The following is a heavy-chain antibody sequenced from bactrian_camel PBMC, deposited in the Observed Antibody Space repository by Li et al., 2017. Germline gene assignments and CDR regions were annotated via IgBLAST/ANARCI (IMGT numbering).Heavy chain of an antibody. V-gene: IGHV3S53*01. CDR3: RHFRAAATMTLMSWVASLLLWVT. D-gene: IGHD4*01. Sequence: HVQLVESAVGSVQVVVSLRLSCVASVHTASVTYMGWFRQAPGKEREGVALLYTRNDSRFYADSVKGRITISQDRAKNTVYLQMNSLKPEDTETTFVRHFRAAATMTLMSWVASLLLWVTGARGPRSPSP. CDR1: VHTASVTY. CDR2: YTRNDSR. J-gene: IGHJ6*01.